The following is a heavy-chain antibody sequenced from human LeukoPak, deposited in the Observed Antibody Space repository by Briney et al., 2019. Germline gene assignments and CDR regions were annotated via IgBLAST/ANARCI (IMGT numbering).Heavy chain of an antibody. CDR2: IYYSGST. CDR3: ARRAGTTFYWFDP. J-gene: IGHJ5*02. D-gene: IGHD1-7*01. Sequence: SETLSLTCAVYGGSFSGYYWSWLRQPPGKGLEWIGSIYYSGSTYYNPSLKSRVTISVDTSKNQFSLKLSSVTAADTAVYYCARRAGTTFYWFDPWGQGTLVTVSS. V-gene: IGHV4-34*01. CDR1: GGSFSGYY.